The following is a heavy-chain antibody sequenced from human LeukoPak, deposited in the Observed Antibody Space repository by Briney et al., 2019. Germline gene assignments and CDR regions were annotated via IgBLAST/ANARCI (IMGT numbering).Heavy chain of an antibody. J-gene: IGHJ5*02. V-gene: IGHV1-2*02. D-gene: IGHD2-2*01. CDR1: GYTFTGYY. Sequence: ASVKVSCXASGYTFTGYYMHWVRLAPGQGLEWMGWINPNSGGTNYAQKFQGRVTMTRDTSISTAYMELSRLRSDDTAVYYCARDWSSSTSCYEYWFDPWGQGTLVTVSS. CDR3: ARDWSSSTSCYEYWFDP. CDR2: INPNSGGT.